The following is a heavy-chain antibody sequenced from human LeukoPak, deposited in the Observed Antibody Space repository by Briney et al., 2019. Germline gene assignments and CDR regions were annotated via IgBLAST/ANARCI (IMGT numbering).Heavy chain of an antibody. CDR2: FDPEDGET. CDR1: GYTLTELA. V-gene: IGHV1-24*01. D-gene: IGHD3-16*01. CDR3: ATIHLSQ. J-gene: IGHJ4*02. Sequence: ASVKVSCKVYGYTLTELAMHWVRQAPGKGPEWMGGFDPEDGETIYAQKFQGRVTLTEDTSSDTAYMELSSLRSEDTAVYYCATIHLSQWGQGTLVTVSS.